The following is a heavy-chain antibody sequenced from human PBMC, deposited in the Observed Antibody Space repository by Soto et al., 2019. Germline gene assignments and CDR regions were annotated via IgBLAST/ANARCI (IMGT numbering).Heavy chain of an antibody. CDR2: IYYSGST. D-gene: IGHD2-15*01. V-gene: IGHV4-31*01. CDR1: GGSISSGGYY. J-gene: IGHJ4*02. Sequence: QVQLQESGPGLVKPSQTLSLTCTVSGGSISSGGYYWSGIRQHPGKGLEWIGYIYYSGSTYYNPSLKSLVTISVDTSKNQFSLKLSSVTAADTAVYYCARDAEEYCSGGSCLYFDYWGQGTLVTVSS. CDR3: ARDAEEYCSGGSCLYFDY.